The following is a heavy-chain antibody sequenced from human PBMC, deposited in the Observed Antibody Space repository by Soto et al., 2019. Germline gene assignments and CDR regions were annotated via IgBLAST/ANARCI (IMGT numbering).Heavy chain of an antibody. D-gene: IGHD6-6*01. Sequence: GASVKVSCKASGGTFSSYAMSWVRQAPGQGLEWMGGIIPIFGTANYAQKFQGRVTITADESTSTAYMELSSLRSEDTAVYYCAREEYSSSSVYYGMDVWGQGTTVTVSS. CDR3: AREEYSSSSVYYGMDV. CDR2: IIPIFGTA. CDR1: GGTFSSYA. V-gene: IGHV1-69*13. J-gene: IGHJ6*02.